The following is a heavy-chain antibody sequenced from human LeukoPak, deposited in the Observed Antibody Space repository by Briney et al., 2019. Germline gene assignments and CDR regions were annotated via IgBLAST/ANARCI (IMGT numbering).Heavy chain of an antibody. Sequence: SVKVSCKASGGTFSSYAISWVRQAPGQGLEWMGGIIPIFGTANYAQKFQGRVRITTDESTSTAYMELSSLRSEDTAVYYCASGPVVTAITLNIDWYFDLWGRGTLVTVSS. CDR1: GGTFSSYA. CDR2: IIPIFGTA. J-gene: IGHJ2*01. V-gene: IGHV1-69*05. D-gene: IGHD2-21*02. CDR3: ASGPVVTAITLNIDWYFDL.